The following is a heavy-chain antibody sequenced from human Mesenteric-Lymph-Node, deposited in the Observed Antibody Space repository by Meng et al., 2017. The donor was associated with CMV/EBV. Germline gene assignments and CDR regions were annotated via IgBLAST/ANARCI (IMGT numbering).Heavy chain of an antibody. CDR1: GFTFSSYE. D-gene: IGHD3-9*01. CDR3: ARTYYDILTGNYGHFDY. Sequence: GESLKISCAASGFTFSSYEMNWVRQAPGKGLEWVSYISGSSSTIYYADSVKGRFTISRDNAKNSLYLQMSSLRAEDTAVYYCARTYYDILTGNYGHFDYWGQGTLVTAPQ. J-gene: IGHJ4*02. CDR2: ISGSSSTI. V-gene: IGHV3-48*03.